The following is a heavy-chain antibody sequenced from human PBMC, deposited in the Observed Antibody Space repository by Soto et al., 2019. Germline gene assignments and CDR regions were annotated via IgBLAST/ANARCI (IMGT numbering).Heavy chain of an antibody. Sequence: GGSLSLSCEAPEFTFRDHHMAWFRQAPGKGWEWVRRIRNKANPYTTEYAASVKGRFTISRDDAKNSLYMQMNSLRTEDTAVYYGAGERLGLGVRRVIDYWGQGTLVTVSS. CDR3: AGERLGLGVRRVIDY. CDR2: IRNKANPYTT. J-gene: IGHJ4*02. D-gene: IGHD3-10*02. V-gene: IGHV3-72*01. CDR1: EFTFRDHH.